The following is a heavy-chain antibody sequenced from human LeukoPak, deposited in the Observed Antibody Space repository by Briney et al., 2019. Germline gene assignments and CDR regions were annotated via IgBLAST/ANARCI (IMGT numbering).Heavy chain of an antibody. CDR3: ARDLFRASIAAAGTHFDY. Sequence: SVKVSCKASGGTFSSYAISWVRQAPGQGLEWMGGIIPIFGTANYAQKLQGRVTMTTDTSTSTAYMELRSLRSDDTAVYYCARDLFRASIAAAGTHFDYWGQGTLVTVSS. CDR2: IIPIFGTA. J-gene: IGHJ4*02. D-gene: IGHD6-13*01. CDR1: GGTFSSYA. V-gene: IGHV1-69*05.